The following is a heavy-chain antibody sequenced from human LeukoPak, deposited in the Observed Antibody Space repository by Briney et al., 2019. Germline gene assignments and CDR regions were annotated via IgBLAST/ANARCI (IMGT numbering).Heavy chain of an antibody. Sequence: ASVKVSCKASGGTFSSYAISWVRQAPGQGLEWMGWISAYNGNTNYAQKLQGRVTMTTDTSTSTAYMELRSLRSDDTAVYYCARFKPKGSGWYIWFDPWGQGTLVTVSS. V-gene: IGHV1-18*01. J-gene: IGHJ5*02. CDR3: ARFKPKGSGWYIWFDP. CDR2: ISAYNGNT. CDR1: GGTFSSYA. D-gene: IGHD6-19*01.